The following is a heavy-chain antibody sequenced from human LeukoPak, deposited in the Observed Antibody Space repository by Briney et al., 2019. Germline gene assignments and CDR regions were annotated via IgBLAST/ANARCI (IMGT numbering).Heavy chain of an antibody. CDR3: ARGGEIFAY. D-gene: IGHD3-16*01. Sequence: GGSLRLSCAASGFTFSDHYMDWVRQAPGKGLEWVAVISYDGSNKYYADSVKGRFTISRDNSKNTLYLQMNSLRAEDTAVYYCARGGEIFAYWGQGTLVTVSS. V-gene: IGHV3-30-3*01. CDR2: ISYDGSNK. CDR1: GFTFSDHY. J-gene: IGHJ4*02.